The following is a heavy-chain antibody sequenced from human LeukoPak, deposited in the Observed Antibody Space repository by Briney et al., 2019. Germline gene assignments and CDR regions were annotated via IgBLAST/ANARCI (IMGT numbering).Heavy chain of an antibody. V-gene: IGHV4-39*01. J-gene: IGHJ4*02. CDR3: ARVGYCTTGVCYSASIFDY. CDR2: IYYSGST. D-gene: IGHD2-8*01. Sequence: PSETLSLTYTVSGGSISSSSYYWGWIRQPPGKGLEWIGSIYYSGSTYYNPSLKSRVTISVDTSKNQFSLKLSSVTAADTAVYYCARVGYCTTGVCYSASIFDYWGQGTLVTVSS. CDR1: GGSISSSSYY.